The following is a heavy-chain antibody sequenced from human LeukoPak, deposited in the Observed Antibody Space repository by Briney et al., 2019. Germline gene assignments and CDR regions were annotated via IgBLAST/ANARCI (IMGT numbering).Heavy chain of an antibody. CDR2: INPSGGST. J-gene: IGHJ4*02. D-gene: IGHD6-19*01. V-gene: IGHV1-46*03. CDR3: ARVLQDGYSSGWTFDY. CDR1: GYTFTSYY. Sequence: ASVKVSCKASGYTFTSYYMHWVRQAPGQGLEWMGIINPSGGSTSYAQKFQGRVTMTRDTSTSTVHMKLSSLRSEDTAVYYCARVLQDGYSSGWTFDYWGQGTLVTVSS.